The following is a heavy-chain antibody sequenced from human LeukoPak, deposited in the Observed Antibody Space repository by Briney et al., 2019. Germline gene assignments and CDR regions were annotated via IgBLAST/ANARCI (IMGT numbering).Heavy chain of an antibody. D-gene: IGHD1-1*01. V-gene: IGHV3-53*01. Sequence: GGSLRLSCAASRFNFDSYAMTWVRQAPGKGLEWVSVIYSGGSTYYADSVKGRFTISRDNSKNTLYLQMNSLRAEDTAVYYCARVEYREKFFQHWGQGTLVTVSS. CDR2: IYSGGST. CDR3: ARVEYREKFFQH. J-gene: IGHJ1*01. CDR1: RFNFDSYA.